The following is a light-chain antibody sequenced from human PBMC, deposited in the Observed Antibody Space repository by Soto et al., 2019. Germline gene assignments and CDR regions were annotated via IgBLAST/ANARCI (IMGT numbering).Light chain of an antibody. CDR2: QAT. J-gene: IGLJ1*01. V-gene: IGLV2-14*01. Sequence: QSALTQPASVSGSPGQSITISCTGTSSDLAIYNYVSWYQQQPGKAPKLMIYQATNRPSGVSNRFSGSRSGNTASLTISGLQAEDEADYYCSSYTDSSNYVFGTGTKVTVL. CDR1: SSDLAIYNY. CDR3: SSYTDSSNYV.